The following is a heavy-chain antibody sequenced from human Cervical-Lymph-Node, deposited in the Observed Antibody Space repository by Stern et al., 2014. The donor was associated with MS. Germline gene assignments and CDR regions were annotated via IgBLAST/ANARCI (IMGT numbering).Heavy chain of an antibody. CDR2: IWNDGNKN. J-gene: IGHJ4*02. CDR3: ARALYSGAWYGHDY. V-gene: IGHV3-33*01. CDR1: GFTFSRYG. D-gene: IGHD6-19*01. Sequence: QVQLVESGGGVVQPGRSLRLSCAASGFTFSRYGMHWVRQAPGKGLEWVAVIWNDGNKNYYADSVRGRFTISRDNSKNTLYLQMNTLRAEDTAVYYCARALYSGAWYGHDYWGQGTLVTVSS.